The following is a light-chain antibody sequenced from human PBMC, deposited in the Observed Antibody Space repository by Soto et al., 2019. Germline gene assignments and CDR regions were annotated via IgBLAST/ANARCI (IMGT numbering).Light chain of an antibody. V-gene: IGKV4-1*01. CDR2: WAS. CDR1: QSVLYSSNNKNY. J-gene: IGKJ4*01. Sequence: DIVMTQSPDSLAVSLGERATINCKSSQSVLYSSNNKNYLAWYQQKPGQPPKLLIYWASTRESGVPDRFSGSGSGTDFTLPISSLQAEDVAVYYCKQYYSTPALTFGGGTKVEIK. CDR3: KQYYSTPALT.